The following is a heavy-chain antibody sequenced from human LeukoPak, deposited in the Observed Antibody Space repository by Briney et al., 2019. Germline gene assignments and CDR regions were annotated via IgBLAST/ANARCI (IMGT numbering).Heavy chain of an antibody. Sequence: GASVKVSCKASGYTFTSYGIRWVRQAPGQGLEWMGWISAYNGNTNYAQKLQGRVTMTTDTSTSTAYMELRSLRSDDTAVYYCARDLLRGFYYYYGMDVWGQGTTVTVSS. J-gene: IGHJ6*02. V-gene: IGHV1-18*01. CDR1: GYTFTSYG. CDR2: ISAYNGNT. CDR3: ARDLLRGFYYYYGMDV. D-gene: IGHD1-26*01.